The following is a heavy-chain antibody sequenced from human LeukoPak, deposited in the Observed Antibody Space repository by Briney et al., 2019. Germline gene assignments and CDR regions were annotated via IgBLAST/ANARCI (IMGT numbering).Heavy chain of an antibody. D-gene: IGHD6-19*01. Sequence: GGSLRLSCAASGFTFSSYGMHWVRQAPGKGLEWVAVISYDGSNKYYADSVKGRFTISRDNSKNTLYLQMNSLRAEDTAVYYCAKDRQWLVVGYYFDYWGQGTLVTVSS. V-gene: IGHV3-30*18. CDR3: AKDRQWLVVGYYFDY. J-gene: IGHJ4*02. CDR2: ISYDGSNK. CDR1: GFTFSSYG.